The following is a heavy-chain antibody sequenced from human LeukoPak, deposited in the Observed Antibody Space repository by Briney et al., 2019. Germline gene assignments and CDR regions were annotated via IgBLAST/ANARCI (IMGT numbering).Heavy chain of an antibody. Sequence: ASVKVSCKASGYTFTSYGISWVRQAPGQGLEWMGLINPNTGVTKFAQRFRGRVTMSRDTSISTAYMELNRLTSDDTAVYYCARGDYGRADPWGQGSLVTVSS. CDR2: INPNTGVT. V-gene: IGHV1-2*02. D-gene: IGHD4-17*01. CDR1: GYTFTSYG. CDR3: ARGDYGRADP. J-gene: IGHJ5*02.